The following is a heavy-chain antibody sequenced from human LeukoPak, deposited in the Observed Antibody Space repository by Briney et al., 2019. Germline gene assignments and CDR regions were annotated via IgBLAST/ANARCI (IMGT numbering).Heavy chain of an antibody. CDR2: INHSGST. CDR1: GGSFSAYY. Sequence: SETLSHTCAVYGGSFSAYYWSWIRPPPGKGLEWIGEINHSGSTNYNPSLKSRVTISVDTSKNQFSLKLSSVTAADRAVYYGARGGGRVVVIGYYYMDVWGKGTKVTVSS. D-gene: IGHD3-22*01. J-gene: IGHJ6*03. CDR3: ARGGGRVVVIGYYYMDV. V-gene: IGHV4-34*01.